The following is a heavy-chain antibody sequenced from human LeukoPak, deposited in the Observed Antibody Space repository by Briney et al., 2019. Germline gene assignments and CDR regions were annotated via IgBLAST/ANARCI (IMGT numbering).Heavy chain of an antibody. Sequence: ASVKVTCKVSGYTLTELSMHGVRQAPGKGLEWMGGFDPEDGETIYAQKFQGRVTMTEDTSTDTAYMELSSLRSEDTAVYYCATRPPSGFPPYGMDVWGKGTTVTVSS. D-gene: IGHD6-19*01. V-gene: IGHV1-24*01. CDR2: FDPEDGET. CDR1: GYTLTELS. J-gene: IGHJ6*04. CDR3: ATRPPSGFPPYGMDV.